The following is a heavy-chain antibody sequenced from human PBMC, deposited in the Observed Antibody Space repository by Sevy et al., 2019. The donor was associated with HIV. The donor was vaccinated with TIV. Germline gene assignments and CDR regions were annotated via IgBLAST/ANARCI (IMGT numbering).Heavy chain of an antibody. Sequence: ASVKVSCKASGGTFSSYAISWVRQAPGQGLEWMGGIIPIFGTANYAQKFPGRVTITADESTSTAYMELSSLRSEDTAVYYCAREVRSVQDIVVVPAADYYYYGMDVWGQGTTVTVSS. V-gene: IGHV1-69*13. CDR1: GGTFSSYA. CDR3: AREVRSVQDIVVVPAADYYYYGMDV. D-gene: IGHD2-2*01. J-gene: IGHJ6*02. CDR2: IIPIFGTA.